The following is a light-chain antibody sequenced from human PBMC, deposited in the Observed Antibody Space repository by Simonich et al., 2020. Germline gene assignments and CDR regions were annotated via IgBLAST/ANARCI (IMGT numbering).Light chain of an antibody. Sequence: DIVMTQSPDSLAVSLVERATINCKSSQSVLYSSNNKNYLAWYQQKPGQPPKLIIYWESTRESGVPDRFSGSGSGTDFTLTISSLQAEDVAVYYCQQYYSTPMYTFGQGTKLEIK. V-gene: IGKV4-1*01. CDR3: QQYYSTPMYT. CDR1: QSVLYSSNNKNY. CDR2: WES. J-gene: IGKJ2*01.